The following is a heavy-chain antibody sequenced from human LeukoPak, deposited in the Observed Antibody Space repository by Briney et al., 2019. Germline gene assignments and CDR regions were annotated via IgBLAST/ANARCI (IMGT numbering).Heavy chain of an antibody. D-gene: IGHD2-21*02. CDR2: ISAYNGNI. Sequence: ASVKVSCKASGYTFISYGITWVRQAPGQGLEWLGWISAYNGNIDYAQKLQGRVTLTTDTSASTAYMELSSLRSEDTAVYYCARGRIVVVTAIHNWFDPWGQGTLVTVSS. CDR3: ARGRIVVVTAIHNWFDP. CDR1: GYTFISYG. J-gene: IGHJ5*02. V-gene: IGHV1-18*01.